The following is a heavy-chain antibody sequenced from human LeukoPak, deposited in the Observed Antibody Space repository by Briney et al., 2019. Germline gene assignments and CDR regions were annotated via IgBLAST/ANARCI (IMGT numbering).Heavy chain of an antibody. J-gene: IGHJ4*02. D-gene: IGHD3-22*01. CDR3: AKSYYYDSSGLDY. Sequence: GGSLRLSCAASGFSFSSYEMNWVRQAPGKGLEWVAVISYDGYNKYYADSVKGRFTISRDNSKNTLYLQMNSLRAEDTAVYYCAKSYYYDSSGLDYWGQGTLVTVSS. V-gene: IGHV3-30*18. CDR1: GFSFSSYE. CDR2: ISYDGYNK.